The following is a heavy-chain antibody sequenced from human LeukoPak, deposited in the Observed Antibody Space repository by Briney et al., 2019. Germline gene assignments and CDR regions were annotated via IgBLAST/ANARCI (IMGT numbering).Heavy chain of an antibody. CDR1: GFTFSNYG. Sequence: GGSLRLSCAASGFTFSNYGMHWVRQAPGKGLEWVAVIWYDGSKKYYVDSVKGRFTISRDNSKNTLYLQMNSLRAEDTAVYYCTTAPQRIGDVDYWGQGTLVTVSS. CDR2: IWYDGSKK. D-gene: IGHD2-21*01. J-gene: IGHJ4*02. V-gene: IGHV3-33*01. CDR3: TTAPQRIGDVDY.